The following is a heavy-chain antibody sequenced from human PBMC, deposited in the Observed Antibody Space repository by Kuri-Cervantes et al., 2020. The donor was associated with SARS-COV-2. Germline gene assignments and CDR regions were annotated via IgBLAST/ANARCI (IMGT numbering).Heavy chain of an antibody. Sequence: GSLRLSCAVSGGSISSSNWWSWVRQPPGKGLEWIGEIYHSGSTNYNPSLKSRVTISVDTSKNQFSLKLSSVTAADTAVYYCARARRDTIFGVAIMEEFDYWGQGTLVTVSS. D-gene: IGHD3-3*01. CDR2: IYHSGST. J-gene: IGHJ4*02. CDR3: ARARRDTIFGVAIMEEFDY. CDR1: GGSISSSNW. V-gene: IGHV4-4*02.